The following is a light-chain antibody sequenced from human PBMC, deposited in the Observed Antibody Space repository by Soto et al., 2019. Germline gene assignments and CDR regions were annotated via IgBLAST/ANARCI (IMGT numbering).Light chain of an antibody. J-gene: IGLJ3*02. CDR3: QTWSTDIRV. CDR2: LNSDGSH. Sequence: QPVLTQPPSASASLGASVKLTCTLSCGHNSYAIAWHQQQPEKGPRYLMKLNSDGSHSKGDGIPDRFSGSSSGAERYLTISSLQSEDEADYYCQTWSTDIRVFGGGTKLTVL. V-gene: IGLV4-69*01. CDR1: CGHNSYA.